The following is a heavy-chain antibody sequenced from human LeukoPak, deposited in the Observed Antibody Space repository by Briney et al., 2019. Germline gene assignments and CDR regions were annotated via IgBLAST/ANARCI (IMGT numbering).Heavy chain of an antibody. V-gene: IGHV4-39*01. CDR2: FYYSGSS. CDR3: PLDSSGYYYFDH. Sequence: SETLCLTCTVSGGSISSSTYHWGWVRQPPGKGLEWIGSFYYSGSSYYNPSLKSRVTISADTSKNQLSLKLSSVTAADTAVYYCPLDSSGYYYFDHWGQGTLVTVSS. J-gene: IGHJ4*02. CDR1: GGSISSSTYH. D-gene: IGHD3-22*01.